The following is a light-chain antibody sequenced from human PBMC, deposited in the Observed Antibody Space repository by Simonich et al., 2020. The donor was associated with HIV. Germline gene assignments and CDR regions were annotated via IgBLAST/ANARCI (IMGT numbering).Light chain of an antibody. CDR3: QQYGSSPST. CDR1: ESVTTNY. J-gene: IGKJ4*01. Sequence: EIVLTQSPGTLSLSPGERATLSCRASESVTTNYLAWYQQQPGLAPRLVIYDAYIRATGLPDRFSGSGSGTDFTLTISRLEPEDFAVYYCQQYGSSPSTFGGGTKVEIK. V-gene: IGKV3D-20*01. CDR2: DAY.